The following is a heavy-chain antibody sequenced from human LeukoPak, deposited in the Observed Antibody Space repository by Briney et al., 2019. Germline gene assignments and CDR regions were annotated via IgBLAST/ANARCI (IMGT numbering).Heavy chain of an antibody. J-gene: IGHJ6*03. D-gene: IGHD3-10*01. Sequence: GGSLRLSCAASGFTFSSYAMSWVRQAPGRGLEWVSAISGSGGSTYYADSVEGRFTISRDNSKNTLYLQMNSLRAEDTAVYYCAKGARAYGSGSYKLFYYYMDVWGKGPRSPSP. CDR1: GFTFSSYA. V-gene: IGHV3-23*01. CDR3: AKGARAYGSGSYKLFYYYMDV. CDR2: ISGSGGST.